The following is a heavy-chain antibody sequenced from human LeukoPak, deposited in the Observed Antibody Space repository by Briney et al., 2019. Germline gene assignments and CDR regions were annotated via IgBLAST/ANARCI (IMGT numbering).Heavy chain of an antibody. V-gene: IGHV1-2*02. CDR3: ARDHNWGPDY. Sequence: GASVKVSCKASGYSFTDHYLHWLRQAPGQGLEWMAWIHPKTGVTNYAERFQGRLSLTSDTSISTLYMELHSLTSDDTAVYYCARDHNWGPDYWGQGTLVSVSS. D-gene: IGHD7-27*01. CDR1: GYSFTDHY. J-gene: IGHJ4*02. CDR2: IHPKTGVT.